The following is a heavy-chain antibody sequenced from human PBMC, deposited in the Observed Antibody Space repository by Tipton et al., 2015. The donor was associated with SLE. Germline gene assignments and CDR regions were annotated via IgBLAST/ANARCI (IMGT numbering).Heavy chain of an antibody. V-gene: IGHV4-38-2*01. D-gene: IGHD2-21*02. CDR3: ARGGDPYFYYYFMDV. Sequence: TLSLTCAVSGYSISSGYYWGWIRQPPGKGLEWIGSIYHSGSTYYNPSLKSRVTISVDTSKNQFSLKLSSVTAADTAVYYCARGGDPYFYYYFMDVWGKGTTVTVSS. J-gene: IGHJ6*03. CDR1: GYSISSGYY. CDR2: IYHSGST.